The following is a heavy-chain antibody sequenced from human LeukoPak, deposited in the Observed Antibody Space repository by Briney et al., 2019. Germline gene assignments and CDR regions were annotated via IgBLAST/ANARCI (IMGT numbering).Heavy chain of an antibody. Sequence: PGRSLRLSCAASGFAFSSYAMHWVRQGPGKGLEWVALVSYDGGSKYYADSVKGRITISRDNSKNTLHLQMNSLRTEDTAAYYCARVKGGIAAAGNYFDYWGQGTLVTVSS. J-gene: IGHJ4*02. CDR2: VSYDGGSK. V-gene: IGHV3-30-3*01. CDR3: ARVKGGIAAAGNYFDY. CDR1: GFAFSSYA. D-gene: IGHD6-13*01.